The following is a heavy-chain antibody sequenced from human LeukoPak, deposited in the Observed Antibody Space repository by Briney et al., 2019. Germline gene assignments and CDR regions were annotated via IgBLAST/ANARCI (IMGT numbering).Heavy chain of an antibody. J-gene: IGHJ6*02. Sequence: GSLRLSCAASGFTFSSYWMHWVRQPPGKGLVWVSRINNDGGTTSYADSVKGRFTISRDNAKNTLYLQMNSLRAEDTAVYYCARGGLLGMDVWGQGTTVTASS. CDR1: GFTFSSYW. CDR3: ARGGLLGMDV. D-gene: IGHD4/OR15-4a*01. CDR2: INNDGGTT. V-gene: IGHV3-74*01.